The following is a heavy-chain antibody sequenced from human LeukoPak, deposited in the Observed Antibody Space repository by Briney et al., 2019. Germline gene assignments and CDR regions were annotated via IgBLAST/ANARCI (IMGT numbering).Heavy chain of an antibody. CDR1: GYSFTSYD. D-gene: IGHD1-26*01. CDR3: ARGSVGGWANWFDP. Sequence: ASVKVSCKASGYSFTSYDVNWVRQATGQGLEWMGWMNPNSGNTGYAQKFQGRVTMTRNTSISTAYMELSSLRSEDTAVYYCARGSVGGWANWFDPWGQGTLVTVSS. CDR2: MNPNSGNT. V-gene: IGHV1-8*01. J-gene: IGHJ5*02.